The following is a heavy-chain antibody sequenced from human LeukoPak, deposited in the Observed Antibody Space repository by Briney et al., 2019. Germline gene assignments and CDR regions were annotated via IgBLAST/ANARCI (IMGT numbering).Heavy chain of an antibody. V-gene: IGHV3-23*01. D-gene: IGHD6-19*01. Sequence: PGGSLRLSCAASGFTFSSYAMSWVRQAPGKGLEWVSAISGSGGSTCYADSVKGRFTISRDNSKNTLYLQMNSLRAEDTAVYYCAKTRGGWYYFDYWGQGTLVTVSS. CDR1: GFTFSSYA. CDR3: AKTRGGWYYFDY. J-gene: IGHJ4*02. CDR2: ISGSGGST.